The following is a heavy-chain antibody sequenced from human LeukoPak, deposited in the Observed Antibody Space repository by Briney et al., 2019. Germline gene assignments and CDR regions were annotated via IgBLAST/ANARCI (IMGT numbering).Heavy chain of an antibody. CDR3: TTYYYDSSSCKD. CDR2: VKEDGTEK. Sequence: GGSLRLSCEPSGFTFSSYWMTWVRQAPGKGLEWVANVKEDGTEKYYVDSVKGRFTISRENARNSLYLQMNTLRAEDPAVYYCTTYYYDSSSCKDWGQGTLVTVSS. CDR1: GFTFSSYW. D-gene: IGHD3-22*01. J-gene: IGHJ4*02. V-gene: IGHV3-7*05.